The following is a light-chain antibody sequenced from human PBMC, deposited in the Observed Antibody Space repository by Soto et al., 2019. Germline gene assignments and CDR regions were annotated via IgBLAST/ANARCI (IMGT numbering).Light chain of an antibody. CDR1: QSVSNNY. V-gene: IGKV3-20*01. J-gene: IGKJ1*01. CDR3: QQYATFPRT. CDR2: GAS. Sequence: EIVLTQSPDTLSLSPGERATLSCRASQSVSNNYLAWYQQKPGQAPRLLIYGASSRATGIPDRFSGSGSGTDFTLTISSLQPDDFATYHCQQYATFPRTFGQGTKVDIK.